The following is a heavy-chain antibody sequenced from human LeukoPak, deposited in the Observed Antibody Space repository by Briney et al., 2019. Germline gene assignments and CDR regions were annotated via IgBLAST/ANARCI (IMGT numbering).Heavy chain of an antibody. CDR2: IYYSGGT. CDR1: GGSISSGGYY. Sequence: SQTLSLTCTVSGGSISSGGYYWSWIRQHPGKGLEWIGYIYYSGGTYYNPSLKSRVTMSVDTSKNQFSLKLNSLTAADTAVYYCARGACSTTSCYSMYFDFWGQGTLVTVSS. V-gene: IGHV4-31*03. J-gene: IGHJ4*02. CDR3: ARGACSTTSCYSMYFDF. D-gene: IGHD2-2*02.